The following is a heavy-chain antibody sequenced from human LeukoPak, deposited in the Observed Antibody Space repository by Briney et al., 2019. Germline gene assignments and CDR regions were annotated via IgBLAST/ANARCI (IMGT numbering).Heavy chain of an antibody. CDR3: AKVETSYYDSSGYYPFDS. D-gene: IGHD3-22*01. V-gene: IGHV3-23*01. CDR1: GLTFSNFA. J-gene: IGHJ4*02. Sequence: PGGSLRLSCEASGLTFSNFAINWVRQAPGKGPEWVSAISASGGSSFYADSVKGRFTISRDNSKNTLYLQMNSLRADDSAVYYCAKVETSYYDSSGYYPFDSRGQGTLVTFSS. CDR2: ISASGGSS.